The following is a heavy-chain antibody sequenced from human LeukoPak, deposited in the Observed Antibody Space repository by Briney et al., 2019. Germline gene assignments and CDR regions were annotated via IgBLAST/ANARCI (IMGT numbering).Heavy chain of an antibody. CDR2: ISGSGGST. D-gene: IGHD2-21*02. Sequence: GGSLRLSCVASGYTFSSYAMSWVRQAPGKGLEWVSAISGSGGSTYYADSVKGRFTISRDNSKNTLLLQMNSLRAEDTAVYYCAKARVVVTAIQAYWGQGTLVTVSS. CDR1: GYTFSSYA. J-gene: IGHJ4*02. CDR3: AKARVVVTAIQAY. V-gene: IGHV3-23*01.